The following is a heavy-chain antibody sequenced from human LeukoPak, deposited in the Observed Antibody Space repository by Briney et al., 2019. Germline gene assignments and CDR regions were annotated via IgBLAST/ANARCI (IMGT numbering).Heavy chain of an antibody. CDR2: IYYSGST. Sequence: SETLSLTCTVSGGSISSYYWSWIRQPPGKGLEWLGYIYYSGSTNYNPSLKSRVTISVDTSKNQFSLKLSSVTAADTAVYYCARDNGGLNGYNFHYFDYWGQGTLVTVSS. J-gene: IGHJ4*02. CDR1: GGSISSYY. D-gene: IGHD5-24*01. CDR3: ARDNGGLNGYNFHYFDY. V-gene: IGHV4-59*01.